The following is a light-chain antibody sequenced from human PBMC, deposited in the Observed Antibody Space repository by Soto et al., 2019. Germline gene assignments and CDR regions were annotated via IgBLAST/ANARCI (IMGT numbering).Light chain of an antibody. CDR3: KQRNNWPPT. CDR1: QSVSTN. CDR2: NAS. J-gene: IGKJ1*01. Sequence: EIVLTQSPATLSLSPGEGGTLSCRASQSVSTNLAWYQQKPGQAPRLLIYNASNRATGIPARFSGSGSGTDFTLTIGSLEPEDFAGYYCKQRNNWPPTFGQGTKVEIK. V-gene: IGKV3-11*01.